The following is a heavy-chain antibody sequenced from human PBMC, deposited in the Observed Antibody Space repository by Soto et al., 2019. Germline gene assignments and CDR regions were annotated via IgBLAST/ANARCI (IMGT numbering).Heavy chain of an antibody. CDR3: ARLATAAFGISFDY. CDR1: RFRFSSYW. Sequence: GGSLRLSCAASRFRFSSYWMIWVRTAPGKGLEWVANIKLDGSEMYYVDSVKGRFTISRDNAKSSLYLQMNSLRVEDTAVYYCARLATAAFGISFDYWGQGTLVTVSS. V-gene: IGHV3-7*01. D-gene: IGHD3-3*02. CDR2: IKLDGSEM. J-gene: IGHJ4*02.